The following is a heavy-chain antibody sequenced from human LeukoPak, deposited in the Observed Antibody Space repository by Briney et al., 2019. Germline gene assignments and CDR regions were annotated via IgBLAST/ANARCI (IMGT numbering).Heavy chain of an antibody. CDR2: IKQDGSEK. J-gene: IGHJ4*02. Sequence: PGGSLRLSCAASGFTFSSYWMSWVRQAPGKGLEWVANIKQDGSEKYYVDSVKGRFTISRDNAKNPLYLQMNSLRAEDTAVYFCARERDYYRSGSYDYWGQGTLVTVSS. CDR3: ARERDYYRSGSYDY. CDR1: GFTFSSYW. V-gene: IGHV3-7*01. D-gene: IGHD3-10*01.